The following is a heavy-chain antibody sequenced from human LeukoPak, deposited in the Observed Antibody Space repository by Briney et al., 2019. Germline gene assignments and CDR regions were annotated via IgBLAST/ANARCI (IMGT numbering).Heavy chain of an antibody. J-gene: IGHJ5*02. CDR3: ARDGINYRGWFDP. D-gene: IGHD1-26*01. CDR2: IIPIFGTA. V-gene: IGHV1-69*01. Sequence: ASVKVSCKASGGTFSSYAISWVRQAPGQGLEWMGGIIPIFGTANYAQKFKGRVTITADESTSTAYMELSSLRSEDTAVYYCARDGINYRGWFDPWGQGTLVTVSS. CDR1: GGTFSSYA.